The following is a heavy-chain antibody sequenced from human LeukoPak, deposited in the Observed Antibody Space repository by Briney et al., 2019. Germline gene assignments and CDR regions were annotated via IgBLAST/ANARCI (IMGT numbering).Heavy chain of an antibody. D-gene: IGHD6-13*01. CDR3: AQKRPGTYPFDY. Sequence: GGSLRLSCAASGFTFSYYALNWVRQAPGKGLEWVSASGTSGDTYYADSVRGRFTISRDNAKNMVYLQMSSLRAEDTALYYCAQKRPGTYPFDYWGQGTLVTVSS. J-gene: IGHJ4*02. CDR2: SGTSGDT. V-gene: IGHV3-23*01. CDR1: GFTFSYYA.